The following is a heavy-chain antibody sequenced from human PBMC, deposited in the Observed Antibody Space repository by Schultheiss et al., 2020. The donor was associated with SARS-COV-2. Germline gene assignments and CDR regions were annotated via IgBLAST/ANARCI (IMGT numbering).Heavy chain of an antibody. D-gene: IGHD6-13*01. CDR3: ARDRGIAAAGSEKLARNWFDP. J-gene: IGHJ5*02. CDR1: GGSISSYY. Sequence: GSLRLSCTVSGGSISSYYWSWIRQPPGKGLEWIGYIYYSGSTNYNPSLKSRVTISVDTSKNQFSLKLSSVTAADTAVYYCARDRGIAAAGSEKLARNWFDPWGQGTLVTVSS. CDR2: IYYSGST. V-gene: IGHV4-59*12.